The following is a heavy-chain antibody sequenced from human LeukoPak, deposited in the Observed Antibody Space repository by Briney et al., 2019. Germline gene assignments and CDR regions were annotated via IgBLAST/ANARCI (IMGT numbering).Heavy chain of an antibody. CDR1: GYTFTGYY. CDR3: ARGEGVNYRYSGFGYFNAVDY. J-gene: IGHJ4*02. Sequence: ASVTVSCTASGYTFTGYYMHWVRQAPGQGLEWMGWINPNSGGTKYAQKLPGRVTVTRDTSISTAYMQLSRLRSDDTAVYYCARGEGVNYRYSGFGYFNAVDYWGQGTLVTVSS. CDR2: INPNSGGT. D-gene: IGHD3-16*02. V-gene: IGHV1-2*02.